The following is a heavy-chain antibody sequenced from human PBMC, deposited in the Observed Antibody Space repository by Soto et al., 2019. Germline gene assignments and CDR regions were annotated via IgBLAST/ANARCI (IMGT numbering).Heavy chain of an antibody. Sequence: ETLSLTCTVSGGSISSSSYYWGWIRQPPGKGLEWIGSIYYSGSTYYNPSLKSRVTISVDTSKNQFSLKLSSVTAADTAVYYCARRITIFGVVIIRDWFDPWGQGTLVTVSS. CDR1: GGSISSSSYY. V-gene: IGHV4-39*01. CDR2: IYYSGST. D-gene: IGHD3-3*01. CDR3: ARRITIFGVVIIRDWFDP. J-gene: IGHJ5*02.